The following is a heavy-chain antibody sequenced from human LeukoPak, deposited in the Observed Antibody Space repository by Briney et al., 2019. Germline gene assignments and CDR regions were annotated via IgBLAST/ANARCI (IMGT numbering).Heavy chain of an antibody. CDR1: GGSMTNYY. J-gene: IGHJ6*02. Sequence: PSETLSLTCKVSGGSMTNYYWTWIRQPPGKGLEWIGYIYYSGSTNYNPSLKSRVTISVDTSKNQFSLKLSSVTAADTAVYYCARGCGYSPSRPYYYYGMDVWGQGTTVTVSS. D-gene: IGHD5-18*01. CDR2: IYYSGST. CDR3: ARGCGYSPSRPYYYYGMDV. V-gene: IGHV4-59*01.